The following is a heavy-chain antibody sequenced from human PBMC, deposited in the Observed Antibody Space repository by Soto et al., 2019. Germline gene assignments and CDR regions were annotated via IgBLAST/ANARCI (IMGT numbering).Heavy chain of an antibody. J-gene: IGHJ3*01. CDR1: GFTFRRYV. V-gene: IGHV3-48*02. Sequence: EEQLVESGGGLVQPRRSLRISCAAYGFTFRRYVMNWVRQAPGKGLEWVSYISVGGGSIFYADSVKGRFTISRDDAQNSVYLQMTTLSDEDTALYFFVRGDQWAVDVWGQGTMVIVSS. CDR2: ISVGGGSI. D-gene: IGHD6-19*01. CDR3: VRGDQWAVDV.